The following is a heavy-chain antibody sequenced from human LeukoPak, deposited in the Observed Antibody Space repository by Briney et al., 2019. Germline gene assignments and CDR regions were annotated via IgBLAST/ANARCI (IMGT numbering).Heavy chain of an antibody. CDR1: GYTFTNYD. V-gene: IGHV1-8*03. CDR3: ARGPAHSNYGASYYYYMDV. D-gene: IGHD4-11*01. CDR2: MNPNSGNT. Sequence: ASVKVFCKASGYTFTNYDINWVRQATGQGLEWMGWMNPNSGNTGYAQKFQGRVTITRDTSINTAYMELSSLRSEDSAVYYCARGPAHSNYGASYYYYMDVWGKGTTVTVSS. J-gene: IGHJ6*03.